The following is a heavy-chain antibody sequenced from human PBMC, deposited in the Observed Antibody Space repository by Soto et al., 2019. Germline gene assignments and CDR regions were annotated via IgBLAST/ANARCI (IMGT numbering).Heavy chain of an antibody. CDR2: ISGSGGST. D-gene: IGHD3-22*01. CDR3: ATSLLPITMIGVVIHDAFDI. J-gene: IGHJ3*02. V-gene: IGHV3-23*01. Sequence: GGSLRLSCAASGFTFSSYAMSWVRQAPGKGLEWVSAISGSGGSTYYADSVKGRFTISRDNSKNTLYLQMNSLRAEDTAVYYCATSLLPITMIGVVIHDAFDIWGQGTMVTVSS. CDR1: GFTFSSYA.